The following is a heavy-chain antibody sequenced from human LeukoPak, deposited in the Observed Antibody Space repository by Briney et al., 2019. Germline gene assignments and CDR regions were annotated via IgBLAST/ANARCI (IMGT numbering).Heavy chain of an antibody. J-gene: IGHJ4*02. V-gene: IGHV3-74*01. CDR3: ATALTEAYYYDSSGYYY. CDR2: INTDGSST. Sequence: GGSLRLSCAASGFTFSSYWMHWVRQAPGKGLVWVSRINTDGSSTSYADSVKGRFTISRDNAKNTLYLQMNSLRAEDTAVYYCATALTEAYYYDSSGYYYWGQGTLVTVSS. CDR1: GFTFSSYW. D-gene: IGHD3-22*01.